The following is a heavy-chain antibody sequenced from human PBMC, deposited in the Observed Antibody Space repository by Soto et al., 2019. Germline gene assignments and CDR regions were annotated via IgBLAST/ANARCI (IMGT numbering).Heavy chain of an antibody. V-gene: IGHV3-30*18. D-gene: IGHD2-15*01. CDR1: GFTVSSYG. Sequence: GGSLRLSCAASGFTVSSYGMHWVRQAPGKGLEWVAVISYDGSNKYYADSVKGRFTISRDNSKNTLYLQMNSLRAEDTAVYYCAKDLVVVVAATPYYYYYGMDVWGQGTTVTVSS. J-gene: IGHJ6*02. CDR3: AKDLVVVVAATPYYYYYGMDV. CDR2: ISYDGSNK.